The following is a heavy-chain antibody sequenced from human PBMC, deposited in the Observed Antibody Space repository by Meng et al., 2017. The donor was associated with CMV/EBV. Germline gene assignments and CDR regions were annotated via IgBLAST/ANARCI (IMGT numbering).Heavy chain of an antibody. V-gene: IGHV3-7*01. J-gene: IGHJ2*01. CDR2: IKQDGSEK. D-gene: IGHD1-26*01. CDR1: GFTFRSYW. CDR3: ARDRRWVGATVWYFDL. Sequence: GGSLRLSCAASGFTFRSYWTSWVRQAPGKGLEWVANIKQDGSEKYYVDSVKGRFTTSRDNAKNSLYLQMNSLRAEDTAVYYCARDRRWVGATVWYFDLWGRGTLVTVSS.